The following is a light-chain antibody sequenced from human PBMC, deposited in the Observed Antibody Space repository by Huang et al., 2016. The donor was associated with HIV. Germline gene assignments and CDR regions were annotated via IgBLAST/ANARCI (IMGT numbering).Light chain of an antibody. V-gene: IGKV2-28*01. Sequence: DIVMTQSPLSLPVTPGEPASISCKSSQSLLHSNGYNYLDWYLQKPGQSPQLLISLGSNRASGVPDRFSGSGSGTDFILKISRVEAEDVGVYYCMQALETPITFGQGTRLEIK. CDR3: MQALETPIT. CDR2: LGS. CDR1: QSLLHSNGYNY. J-gene: IGKJ5*01.